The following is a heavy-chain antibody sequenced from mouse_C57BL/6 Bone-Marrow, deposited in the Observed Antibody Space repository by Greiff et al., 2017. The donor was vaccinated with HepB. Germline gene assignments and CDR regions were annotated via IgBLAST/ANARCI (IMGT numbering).Heavy chain of an antibody. CDR1: YFAFMASA. CDR3: AMGSSDPYYAMDY. V-gene: IGHV1-49*01. CDR2: FPMYSDAT. D-gene: IGHD3-2*02. J-gene: IGHJ4*01. Sequence: LKQSGAELVRPGSSVKLSCKDSYFAFMASAMHWVKQRPGHGLEWIGSFPMYSDATEYSENFKGKATLTANTSSSTAYMELSSLTSEDSAVYYCAMGSSDPYYAMDYWGQGTSVTVSS.